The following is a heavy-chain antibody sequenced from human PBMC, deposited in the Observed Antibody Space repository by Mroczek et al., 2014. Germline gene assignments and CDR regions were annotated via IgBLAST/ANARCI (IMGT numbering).Heavy chain of an antibody. CDR3: ARDEANVLGDY. V-gene: IGHV4-39*02. J-gene: IGHJ4*02. D-gene: IGHD5/OR15-5a*01. CDR1: GGSISSSSYY. CDR2: IYYSGST. Sequence: QVQLQESGPGLVKPSETLSLTCTVSGGSISSSSYYWGWIRQPPGKGLEWIGSIYYSGSTYYNPSLKSRVTISVDTSKNQFSLKLSPVTAADTAVYYCARDEANVLGDYWGQGTLVTVSS.